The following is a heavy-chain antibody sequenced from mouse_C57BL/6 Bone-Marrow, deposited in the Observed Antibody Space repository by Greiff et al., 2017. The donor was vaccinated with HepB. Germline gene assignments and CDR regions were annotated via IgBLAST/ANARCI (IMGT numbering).Heavy chain of an antibody. Sequence: VQLQQSGAELVKPGASVKLSCKASGYTFTSYWMHWVKQRPGQGLEWIGMIHPNSGSTNYNEKFKSKATLTVDKSSSTAYMQLSSLTSEDSAVYYCARWMGSSPSYWYFDVWGTGTTVTVSS. D-gene: IGHD1-1*01. J-gene: IGHJ1*03. CDR1: GYTFTSYW. V-gene: IGHV1-64*01. CDR3: ARWMGSSPSYWYFDV. CDR2: IHPNSGST.